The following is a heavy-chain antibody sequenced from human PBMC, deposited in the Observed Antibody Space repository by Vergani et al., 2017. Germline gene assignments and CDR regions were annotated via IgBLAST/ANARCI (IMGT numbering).Heavy chain of an antibody. Sequence: QLQLQESGPGLVKPSETLSLTCTVSGGSISSSSYYWGWIRQPPGKGLEWIGSIYYSGSPYYNPSLKSRVAISVDTSRNQFSLKLSSVTAADTAVYYCARDRLAVAGSLPDYWGQGTLVTVSS. V-gene: IGHV4-39*07. CDR3: ARDRLAVAGSLPDY. CDR2: IYYSGSP. D-gene: IGHD6-19*01. J-gene: IGHJ4*02. CDR1: GGSISSSSYY.